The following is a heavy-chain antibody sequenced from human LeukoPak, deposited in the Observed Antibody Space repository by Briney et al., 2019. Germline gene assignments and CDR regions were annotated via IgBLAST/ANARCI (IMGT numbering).Heavy chain of an antibody. J-gene: IGHJ5*02. D-gene: IGHD3-22*01. V-gene: IGHV3-11*04. CDR2: ISSSGSTI. Sequence: GGFLRLSCAASGFTFSDYYMSWIRQAPGKGLEWVSYISSSGSTIYYADSVKGRFTISRDNAKNSLYLQMNSLRAEDTAVYYCAGPYYYDSSGPSSWFDPWGQGALVTVSS. CDR1: GFTFSDYY. CDR3: AGPYYYDSSGPSSWFDP.